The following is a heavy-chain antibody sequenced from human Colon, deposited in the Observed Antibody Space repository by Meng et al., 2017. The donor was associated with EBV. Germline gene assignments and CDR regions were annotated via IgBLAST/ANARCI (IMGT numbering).Heavy chain of an antibody. J-gene: IGHJ5*02. D-gene: IGHD2-8*01. Sequence: GPLHQWGAGLVKPSETLSLTCGVYGGSLSGYYWSWIRQTPGKGLEWIGEINHSGTINYNPSLRSRVTISVDRSNNQFSLRLSSVTAADTAVYYCARGGGVIKGLVTWFDPWGQGTLVTVSS. CDR2: INHSGTI. CDR3: ARGGGVIKGLVTWFDP. V-gene: IGHV4-34*01. CDR1: GGSLSGYY.